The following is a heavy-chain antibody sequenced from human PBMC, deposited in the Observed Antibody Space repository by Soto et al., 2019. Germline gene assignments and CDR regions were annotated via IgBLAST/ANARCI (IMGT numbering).Heavy chain of an antibody. V-gene: IGHV3-30-3*01. J-gene: IGHJ4*02. D-gene: IGHD3-10*01. CDR1: GFAFSSYA. Sequence: QVQLVESGGGVVQPGRSLRLSCAASGFAFSSYAMHWVRQAPGKGLEWVAVISYDGSNKYYADSVKGRFTISRDNFKNTPYLQMNSLRAEDTAVYYCARDLSGSGDWGQGTLVIVSS. CDR2: ISYDGSNK. CDR3: ARDLSGSGD.